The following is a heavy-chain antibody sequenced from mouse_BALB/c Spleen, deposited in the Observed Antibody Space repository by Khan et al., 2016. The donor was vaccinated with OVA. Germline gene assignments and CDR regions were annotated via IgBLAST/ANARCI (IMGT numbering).Heavy chain of an antibody. D-gene: IGHD2-14*01. Sequence: VRLQQSGAELGRPGSSVKLSCKTSGFTFTSYGIKWVKQRPGQGLEWIGHIYPGNGYTVYNEKFQGKATLTSDTSSSTAYMQLRSLTSEDSAIYFCAAAYYRNYFDYWGQGTTLTVSS. CDR2: IYPGNGYT. CDR1: GFTFTSYG. CDR3: AAAYYRNYFDY. V-gene: IGHV1S134*01. J-gene: IGHJ2*01.